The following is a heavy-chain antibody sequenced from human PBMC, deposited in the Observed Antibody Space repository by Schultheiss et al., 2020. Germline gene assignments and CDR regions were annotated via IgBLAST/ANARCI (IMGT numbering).Heavy chain of an antibody. D-gene: IGHD5-12*01. CDR1: GGTFSSYA. Sequence: SVKVSCKASGGTFSSYAISWVRQAPGQGLEWMGGIIPIFGIANYAQKFQGRVTITADKSTSTAYMELSSLRSEDTAVYYCARVHGVATKHTSQSGWGQGTLVTVSS. CDR2: IIPIFGIA. CDR3: ARVHGVATKHTSQSG. J-gene: IGHJ4*02. V-gene: IGHV1-69*10.